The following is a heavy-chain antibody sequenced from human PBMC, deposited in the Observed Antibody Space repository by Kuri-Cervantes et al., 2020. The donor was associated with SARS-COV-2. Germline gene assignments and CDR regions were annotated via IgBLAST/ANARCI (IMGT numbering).Heavy chain of an antibody. CDR1: GGSISSSSYY. Sequence: SETLSLTCTVSGGSISSSSYYWSWIRQPPGKGLEWIGYIYYSGSTNYNPSLKSRVTISVDTSKNQFSLKLSSVTAADTAVYYCARMWDYYYGMDVWGQGTTVTVSS. V-gene: IGHV4-61*01. J-gene: IGHJ6*02. CDR3: ARMWDYYYGMDV. D-gene: IGHD1-26*01. CDR2: IYYSGST.